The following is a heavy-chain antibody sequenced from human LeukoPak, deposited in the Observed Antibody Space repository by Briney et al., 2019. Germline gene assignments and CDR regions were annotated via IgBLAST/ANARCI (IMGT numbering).Heavy chain of an antibody. J-gene: IGHJ4*02. CDR1: GFTFSSYW. Sequence: GGSLRLSCAASGFTFSSYWMSWVRQAPGKGLEWVANIKQDGSEKYYVDSVKGRFTISRDNAKNSLYLQMNILRAEDTAVYYCARDFVYYYGSGSYYNEVYYFDYWGQGTLVTVSS. V-gene: IGHV3-7*01. CDR3: ARDFVYYYGSGSYYNEVYYFDY. CDR2: IKQDGSEK. D-gene: IGHD3-10*01.